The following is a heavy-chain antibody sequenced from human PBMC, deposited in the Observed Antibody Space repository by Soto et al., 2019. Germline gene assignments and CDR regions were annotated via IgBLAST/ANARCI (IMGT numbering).Heavy chain of an antibody. CDR2: ISAYNGNT. D-gene: IGHD6-6*01. CDR3: ARDGPLRYSSSYGMDV. J-gene: IGHJ6*02. V-gene: IGHV1-18*01. CDR1: GYTFTSYG. Sequence: QVQLVQSGAEVKKPGASVKVSCKASGYTFTSYGISWVRQAPGQGLEWMGWISAYNGNTNYAQKLQGRVTMTTDTSTSIAYMELRSLRSDDTAVYYCARDGPLRYSSSYGMDVWGQGTTVTVSS.